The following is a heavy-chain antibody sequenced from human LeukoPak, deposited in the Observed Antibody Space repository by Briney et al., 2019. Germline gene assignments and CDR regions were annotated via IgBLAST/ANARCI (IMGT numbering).Heavy chain of an antibody. Sequence: ASVNVSCKASGYTFTSYGISWVRQAPGQGLEWMGWISAYNGNTNYAQKLQGRVTMTTDTSTSTAYMELRSLRSDDTAVYYCARDRVRRYYDSSGYYDAFDIWGQGTMVTVSS. CDR1: GYTFTSYG. D-gene: IGHD3-22*01. CDR3: ARDRVRRYYDSSGYYDAFDI. J-gene: IGHJ3*02. CDR2: ISAYNGNT. V-gene: IGHV1-18*01.